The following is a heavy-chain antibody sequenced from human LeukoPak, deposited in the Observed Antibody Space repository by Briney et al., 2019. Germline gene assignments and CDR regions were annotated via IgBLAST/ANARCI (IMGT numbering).Heavy chain of an antibody. J-gene: IGHJ4*02. CDR3: ARHRLFDSSGYYYDFDY. Sequence: PSETLSLTCAVSGYSINSGYFWGWIRRPPGKGLEYIGSMYHSGSTYHNPSLKSRVTISVDTSRNQFSLKLTSVTAADTAVYYCARHRLFDSSGYYYDFDYGGQGTLVTVSS. D-gene: IGHD3-22*01. CDR1: GYSINSGYF. CDR2: MYHSGST. V-gene: IGHV4-38-2*01.